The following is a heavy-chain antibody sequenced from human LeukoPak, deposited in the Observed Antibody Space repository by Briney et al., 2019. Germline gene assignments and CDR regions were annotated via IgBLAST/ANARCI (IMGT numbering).Heavy chain of an antibody. CDR3: ARQEYGPAALFDC. CDR2: IWSDGSSI. CDR1: GFTFSSYA. D-gene: IGHD2/OR15-2a*01. V-gene: IGHV3-33*08. J-gene: IGHJ4*02. Sequence: PGGSLRLSCAASGFTFSSYAMHWVRQAPGKGLEWVALIWSDGSSIHYADSVKGRFTISRDNSKTTLYLQMNSLRAEDTAIYYCARQEYGPAALFDCWGQGTLVTVSS.